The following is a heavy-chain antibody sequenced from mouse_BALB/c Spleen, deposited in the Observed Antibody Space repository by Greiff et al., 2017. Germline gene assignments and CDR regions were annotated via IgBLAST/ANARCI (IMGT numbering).Heavy chain of an antibody. Sequence: VQLQQSGAELAKPGASVKMSCKASGYTFTSYWMHWVKQRPGQGLEWIGYINPSTGYTEYNQKFKDKATLTADKSSSTAYMQLSSLTSEDSAVYYCARSYGYDGGAMDYWGQGTSVTVSS. CDR2: INPSTGYT. D-gene: IGHD2-2*01. V-gene: IGHV1-7*01. J-gene: IGHJ4*01. CDR3: ARSYGYDGGAMDY. CDR1: GYTFTSYW.